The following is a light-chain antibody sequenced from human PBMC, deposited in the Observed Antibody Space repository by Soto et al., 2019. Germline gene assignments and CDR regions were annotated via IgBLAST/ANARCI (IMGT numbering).Light chain of an antibody. J-gene: IGKJ4*01. V-gene: IGKV3-11*01. CDR3: HQRINWPLT. Sequence: EIVLTQSPDTLSLSPGERATLSCRASRSVGTALAWSQQKPGQAPRLLIYEASKRATGIPARFSGSGSGTDFSLTINSLEPEDFAVYYCHQRINWPLTFGGGTRVDIK. CDR2: EAS. CDR1: RSVGTA.